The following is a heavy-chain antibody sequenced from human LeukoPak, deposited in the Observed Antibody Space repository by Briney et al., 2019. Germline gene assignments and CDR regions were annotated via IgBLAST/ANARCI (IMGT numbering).Heavy chain of an antibody. Sequence: EASVKVSCKASGGTFSSYAISWVRQAPGQGLEWMGGIIPIFGTANYAQKFQGRVTITADESTSTAYMELSSLRSEDTAVYYCARDLSSDYYDSSGYYSHFNWFDPWGQGTLVTVSS. CDR3: ARDLSSDYYDSSGYYSHFNWFDP. V-gene: IGHV1-69*01. CDR1: GGTFSSYA. J-gene: IGHJ5*02. CDR2: IIPIFGTA. D-gene: IGHD3-22*01.